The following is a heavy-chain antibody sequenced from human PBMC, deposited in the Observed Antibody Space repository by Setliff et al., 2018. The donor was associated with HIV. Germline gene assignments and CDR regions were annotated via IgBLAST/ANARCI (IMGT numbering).Heavy chain of an antibody. CDR2: IIPIIGIP. CDR3: ARGPYYYDSSGYSPLDY. Sequence: GASVKVSCKASGGTFSSYGISWVRQAPGQGLEWMGGIIPIIGIPNYAQKFQGRVTITADKSTSTAYMELSSLRSEDTAVYYCARGPYYYDSSGYSPLDYWGQGTLVTVSS. CDR1: GGTFSSYG. V-gene: IGHV1-69*10. J-gene: IGHJ4*02. D-gene: IGHD3-22*01.